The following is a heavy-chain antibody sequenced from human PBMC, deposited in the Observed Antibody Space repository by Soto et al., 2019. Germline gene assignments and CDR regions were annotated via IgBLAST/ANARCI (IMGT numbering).Heavy chain of an antibody. CDR1: GFTVSSNY. D-gene: IGHD6-6*01. J-gene: IGHJ4*02. Sequence: HPGGSLRLSCAASGFTVSSNYMSWVRQAPGKGLEWVSVIYSGGSTYYADSVKGRFTISRDNSKNTLYLQMNSLRAEDTAVYYCARSTWYSSSDPFDYWGQGTLVTVSS. CDR2: IYSGGST. CDR3: ARSTWYSSSDPFDY. V-gene: IGHV3-53*01.